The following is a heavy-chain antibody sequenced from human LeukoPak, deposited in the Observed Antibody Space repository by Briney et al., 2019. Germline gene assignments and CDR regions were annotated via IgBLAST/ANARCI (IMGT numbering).Heavy chain of an antibody. V-gene: IGHV4-59*01. D-gene: IGHD6-13*01. CDR3: ARSRSWYNPNWFDP. Sequence: SETLSLTCTVSGGSISSYYWSWIRQPPGKGREWIGYIYYSGSTNYNPSLKSRVTISVDTSKNQFSLKLSSVTAADTAVYYCARSRSWYNPNWFDPWGQGTLVTVSS. CDR2: IYYSGST. J-gene: IGHJ5*02. CDR1: GGSISSYY.